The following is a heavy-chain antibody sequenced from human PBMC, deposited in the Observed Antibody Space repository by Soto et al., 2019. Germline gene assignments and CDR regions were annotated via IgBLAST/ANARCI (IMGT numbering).Heavy chain of an antibody. CDR1: GFTFSSYA. CDR2: ISYDGSNK. J-gene: IGHJ3*02. Sequence: QVQLVESGGGVVQPGRSLRLSCAASGFTFSSYAMHWVRQAPGKGLEWVAVISYDGSNKYYADSVKGRFTISRDNSKNTLYLQMNSLSAEDMAVYYCARDLVFGVAGGIWGQGTMVTVSS. CDR3: ARDLVFGVAGGI. D-gene: IGHD3-3*01. V-gene: IGHV3-30-3*01.